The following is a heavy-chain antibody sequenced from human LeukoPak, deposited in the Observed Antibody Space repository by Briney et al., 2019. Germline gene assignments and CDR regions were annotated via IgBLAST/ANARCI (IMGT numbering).Heavy chain of an antibody. CDR1: GFTFSSYA. J-gene: IGHJ4*02. V-gene: IGHV3-23*01. D-gene: IGHD2-15*01. CDR3: AKAPVTSCRGAFCYPFDY. CDR2: ISASGGST. Sequence: GGSLRLSCAASGFTFSSYAMSWVRQAPGKGLEWVSGISASGGSTYYAASVRGRFTISRDTSRSTLYLQMNSLRAEDAAVYYCAKAPVTSCRGAFCYPFDYWGQGTLVTVSS.